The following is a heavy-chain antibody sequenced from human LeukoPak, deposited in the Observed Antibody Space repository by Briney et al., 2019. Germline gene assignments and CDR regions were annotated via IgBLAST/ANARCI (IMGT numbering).Heavy chain of an antibody. CDR3: AKDWAYSGNYYYFDH. Sequence: GGSLRLSCTASGLTFSSYGMSWVRQAPGKGLEWVSAISGSGGSTYYADSVKGRFTISRDNSKNTLYLQMNSLGAEDTAVYYCAKDWAYSGNYYYFDHWGQGTLVTVSS. V-gene: IGHV3-23*01. CDR1: GLTFSSYG. D-gene: IGHD1-26*01. CDR2: ISGSGGST. J-gene: IGHJ4*02.